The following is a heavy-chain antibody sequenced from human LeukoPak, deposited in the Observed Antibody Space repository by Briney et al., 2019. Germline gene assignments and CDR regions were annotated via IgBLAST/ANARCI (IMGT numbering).Heavy chain of an antibody. J-gene: IGHJ3*02. V-gene: IGHV4-38-2*02. CDR1: GYSISSGYY. Sequence: PSETLSLTCTVSGYSISSGYYWGWIRQPPGKGLEWIGSIYHSGSTYYNPSLKSRVTISVDTSKNQFSLKLSSVTAADTAVYYCARRYLTADAFDIWGQGTMVTVSS. CDR3: ARRYLTADAFDI. D-gene: IGHD1-1*01. CDR2: IYHSGST.